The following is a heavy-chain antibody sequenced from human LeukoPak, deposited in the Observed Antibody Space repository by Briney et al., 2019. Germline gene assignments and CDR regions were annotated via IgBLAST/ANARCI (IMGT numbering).Heavy chain of an antibody. CDR3: AKDIAPPSSGTFDY. Sequence: GGSLRLSCTASGFTFDDYAMHWVRQAPGKGLEGVSSISWNGGSIGYADSVKGRFTISRDDAKNSLYLQMNSLRPEDTALYYCAKDIAPPSSGTFDYWGQGTLVTVSS. J-gene: IGHJ4*02. D-gene: IGHD6-19*01. V-gene: IGHV3-9*01. CDR1: GFTFDDYA. CDR2: ISWNGGSI.